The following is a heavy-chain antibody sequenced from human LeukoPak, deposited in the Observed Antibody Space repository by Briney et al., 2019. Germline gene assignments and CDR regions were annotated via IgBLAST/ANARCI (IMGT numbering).Heavy chain of an antibody. CDR2: ISAYSGNA. CDR1: GCMFTSST. CDR3: ARVVECGTTSCYYNWFDP. J-gene: IGHJ5*02. Sequence: ASVKVSCKTCGCMFTSSTITWLRQAPGQGLEWMGWISAYSGNANYAQRLQGRVTMTSDTSTRTVYMDLRSLRSDDTAVYYCARVVECGTTSCYYNWFDPWGQGTLVTVSS. V-gene: IGHV1-18*01. D-gene: IGHD2-2*01.